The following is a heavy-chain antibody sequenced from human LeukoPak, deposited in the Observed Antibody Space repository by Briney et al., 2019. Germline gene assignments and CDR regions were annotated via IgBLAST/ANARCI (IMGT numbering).Heavy chain of an antibody. CDR1: GFTSSSYS. CDR2: ISSSSSYI. CDR3: ARVNAFDI. Sequence: GGSLRLSCAASGFTSSSYSMNWVRQAPGKGPEWVSSISSSSSYIYYADSVKGRFTISRDNAKNSLYLQMNSLRAEDTPVYYGARVNAFDIWGQGTMVTVSS. V-gene: IGHV3-21*01. J-gene: IGHJ3*02.